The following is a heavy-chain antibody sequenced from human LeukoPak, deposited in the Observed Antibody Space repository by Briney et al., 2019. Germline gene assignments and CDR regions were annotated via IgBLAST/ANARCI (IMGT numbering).Heavy chain of an antibody. CDR2: ISYDGSNK. Sequence: GRSLRLSCAASGFTFSSYGMHWVRQAPGKGLEWVAVISYDGSNKYYADSVEGRFTISRDNSKNTLYLQMNSLRAEDTAVYYCAKPGVSAWFDPWGQGTLVTVSS. CDR1: GFTFSSYG. D-gene: IGHD6-13*01. J-gene: IGHJ5*02. V-gene: IGHV3-30*18. CDR3: AKPGVSAWFDP.